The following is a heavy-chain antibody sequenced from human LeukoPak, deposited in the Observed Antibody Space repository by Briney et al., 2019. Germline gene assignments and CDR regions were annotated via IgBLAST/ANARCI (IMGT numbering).Heavy chain of an antibody. CDR2: IKEDGNEK. J-gene: IGHJ5*02. CDR1: GFTFSSYW. Sequence: GGSLRLSCAASGFTFSSYWMSWVRQAPGKGLEWVANIKEDGNEKYYVDSVKGRFTISRDNAKNSLYLQMNSLRAEDTAVYYCARGSGSPWFDPWGQGTLVTVSS. CDR3: ARGSGSPWFDP. D-gene: IGHD1-26*01. V-gene: IGHV3-7*01.